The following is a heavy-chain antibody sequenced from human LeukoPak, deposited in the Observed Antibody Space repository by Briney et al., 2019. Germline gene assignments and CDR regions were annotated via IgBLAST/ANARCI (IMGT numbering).Heavy chain of an antibody. CDR1: GFTFSSYG. CDR2: ISYDGSNK. Sequence: GRSLRLSCAASGFTFSSYGMHWVRQAPGKGLEWVAVISYDGSNKYYADSVKGRFTISRDNSKNTLYLQMNSLRAEDTAVYYCARDKREQQFTQGNYYGMDVWGQGTTVTVSS. D-gene: IGHD6-13*01. J-gene: IGHJ6*02. V-gene: IGHV3-30*03. CDR3: ARDKREQQFTQGNYYGMDV.